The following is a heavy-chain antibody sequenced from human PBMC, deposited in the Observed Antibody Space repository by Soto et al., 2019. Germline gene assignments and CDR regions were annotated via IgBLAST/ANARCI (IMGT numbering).Heavy chain of an antibody. CDR2: IYYDGSQK. J-gene: IGHJ4*02. D-gene: IGHD2-21*02. CDR3: TRGGGNQLGDCYDN. CDR1: GFTFSSYT. Sequence: QVQLVESGGGVVQPERSLRLSCAASGFTFSSYTMHWVRQAPGKGLEWVALIYYDGSQKYYADSVKGRFTISRDNSKKMMNLDMNSLRIVDTAVYYCTRGGGNQLGDCYDNWGQVTMVTVSS. V-gene: IGHV3-30*04.